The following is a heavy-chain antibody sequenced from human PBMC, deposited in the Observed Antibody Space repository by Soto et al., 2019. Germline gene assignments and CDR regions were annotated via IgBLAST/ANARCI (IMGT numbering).Heavy chain of an antibody. Sequence: GESLKISCRGSGYTFSNYWITWVRQMPGKGLEWMGRIDPGDSYTTYSPSFHGHVTFSVDKSISTAYLQWSSLEASDTAIYYCAGRESGYCSGGTCSVLAYWGQGTQVTVSS. J-gene: IGHJ4*02. V-gene: IGHV5-10-1*01. D-gene: IGHD2-15*01. CDR1: GYTFSNYW. CDR2: IDPGDSYT. CDR3: AGRESGYCSGGTCSVLAY.